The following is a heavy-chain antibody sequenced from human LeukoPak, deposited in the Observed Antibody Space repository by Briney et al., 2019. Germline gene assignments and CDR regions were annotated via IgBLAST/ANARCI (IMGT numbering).Heavy chain of an antibody. CDR2: ISSSGTTK. CDR1: GLTFSDSY. D-gene: IGHD2-15*01. CDR3: ARDCSGGSCYSGTDALDV. Sequence: PGGSLRLSCTASGLTFSDSYMSWIRQAPGKGLEWISYISSSGTTKYYADSVKGRFTVSRDNAKDSLYLQMDNLRAEDTAVYYCARDCSGGSCYSGTDALDVWGQGTMVSVSS. V-gene: IGHV3-11*01. J-gene: IGHJ3*01.